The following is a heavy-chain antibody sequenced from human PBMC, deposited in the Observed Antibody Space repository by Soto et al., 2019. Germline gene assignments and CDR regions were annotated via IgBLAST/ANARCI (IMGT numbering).Heavy chain of an antibody. Sequence: PGGSLRLSCAASGFTFSSYSMNWVRQAPGKGLEWVSYISSSSSTIYYADSVKGRFTISRDNAKNSLYLQMNSLRAEDTAVYYCARDLRNDYGVHDAFDIWGQGTMVTVSS. CDR3: ARDLRNDYGVHDAFDI. D-gene: IGHD4-17*01. CDR2: ISSSSSTI. CDR1: GFTFSSYS. J-gene: IGHJ3*02. V-gene: IGHV3-48*01.